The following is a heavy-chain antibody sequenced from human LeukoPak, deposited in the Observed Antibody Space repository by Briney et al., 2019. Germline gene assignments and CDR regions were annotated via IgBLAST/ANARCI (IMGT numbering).Heavy chain of an antibody. J-gene: IGHJ4*02. CDR1: GGSFSGYY. D-gene: IGHD4-23*01. Sequence: PSETLSLTCAVYGGSFSGYYWSWIRQPPGKGLEWIGEINHSESTNYNPSLKSRVTISVDTSKNQFSLKLSSVTAADTAVYYCARSGTTVVTRSYYFDYWGQGTLVTVSS. CDR3: ARSGTTVVTRSYYFDY. V-gene: IGHV4-34*01. CDR2: INHSEST.